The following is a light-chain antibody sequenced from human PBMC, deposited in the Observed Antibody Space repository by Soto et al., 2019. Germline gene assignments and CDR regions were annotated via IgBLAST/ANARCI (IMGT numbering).Light chain of an antibody. CDR2: GAS. V-gene: IGKV3-15*01. Sequence: EIVLTQFPAPLSLSPGERATLTCRASQSVSNFLAWYQHKPGQAPRLLIYGASTRATGIPARFSGSGSGTEVTLTISSLQSEDFAVYYCQQYNNWPRTFGQGTKVDI. CDR3: QQYNNWPRT. CDR1: QSVSNF. J-gene: IGKJ1*01.